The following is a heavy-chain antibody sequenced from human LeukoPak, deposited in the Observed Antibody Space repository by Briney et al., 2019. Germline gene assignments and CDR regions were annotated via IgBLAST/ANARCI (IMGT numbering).Heavy chain of an antibody. V-gene: IGHV4-38-2*01. J-gene: IGHJ6*03. Sequence: SETLSLTCAVSGYSISSGYYWGWVRQPPGKGLEWIGTIYHSRTTYYNPSLKSRVTISVDTSKKQFSLKLSSVTAADTAVYYCARGIYYYYYMVVWGKGTTVTVSS. CDR1: GYSISSGYY. CDR2: IYHSRTT. CDR3: ARGIYYYYYMVV.